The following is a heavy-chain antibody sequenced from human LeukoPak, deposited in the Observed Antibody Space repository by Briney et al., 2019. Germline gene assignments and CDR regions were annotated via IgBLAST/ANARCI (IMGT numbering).Heavy chain of an antibody. J-gene: IGHJ4*02. CDR3: ARIYYDFEFDF. V-gene: IGHV4-59*01. CDR1: GGSISSYY. CDR2: MHYSGST. Sequence: SETLSLTCTVSGGSISSYYWSWIRQPPGKGLEWIGYMHYSGSTNYNPSLKSRLTISVDTSKNQFSLMLSSVTAADTALYYCARIYYDFEFDFWGQGTLVTVSS. D-gene: IGHD3-3*01.